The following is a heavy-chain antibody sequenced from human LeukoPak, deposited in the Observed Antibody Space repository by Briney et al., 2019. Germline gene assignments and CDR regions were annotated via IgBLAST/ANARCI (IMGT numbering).Heavy chain of an antibody. J-gene: IGHJ4*02. V-gene: IGHV3-7*03. CDR3: ASRYYDSSGYYYSEDY. Sequence: QAGGSLRLSCAASGFTFSTYWMSWVRQAPGKGLEWVANIKDDGSEKYFVDSVKGRFTISRDNARNSLYLQMNSLRAEDTAVYYCASRYYDSSGYYYSEDYWGQGTLVTVSS. D-gene: IGHD3-22*01. CDR2: IKDDGSEK. CDR1: GFTFSTYW.